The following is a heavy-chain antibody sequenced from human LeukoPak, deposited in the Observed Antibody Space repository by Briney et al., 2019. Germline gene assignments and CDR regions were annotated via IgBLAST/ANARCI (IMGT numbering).Heavy chain of an antibody. CDR3: ATRPASETYYAVFDY. Sequence: GGSLRLSCAASGVTFSNHAMSWVRQAPGKGLEWVSGITGSGGSTYHAESVKDRFTISRDNSKNALYLEMNSLRAEDTAVYFCATRPASETYYAVFDYWGQGTLVTVSS. CDR2: ITGSGGST. D-gene: IGHD1-26*01. CDR1: GVTFSNHA. J-gene: IGHJ4*02. V-gene: IGHV3-23*01.